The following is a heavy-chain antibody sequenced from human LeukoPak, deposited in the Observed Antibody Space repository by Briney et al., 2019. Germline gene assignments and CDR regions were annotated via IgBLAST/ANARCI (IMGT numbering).Heavy chain of an antibody. Sequence: SQTLSLTCTVSGGSISSRDYYWSWIRQPPGKGLEWIGHIFYSGSTYYNPSLKSRVTISVDTSKNQFSLKVISVTAADSAVYYCARVFQVGTTTKFDSWGQGTLVTVSS. CDR2: IFYSGST. D-gene: IGHD1-26*01. V-gene: IGHV4-30-4*08. J-gene: IGHJ4*02. CDR3: ARVFQVGTTTKFDS. CDR1: GGSISSRDYY.